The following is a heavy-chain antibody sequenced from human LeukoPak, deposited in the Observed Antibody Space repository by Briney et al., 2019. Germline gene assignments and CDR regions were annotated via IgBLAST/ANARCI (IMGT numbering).Heavy chain of an antibody. CDR3: ARRAYSSGYFFDY. D-gene: IGHD3-22*01. V-gene: IGHV4-4*09. CDR1: GGSISSYY. J-gene: IGHJ4*02. CDR2: IYTSGST. Sequence: SETLSLTCTVSGGSISSYYWSWIRQPPGKGLEWIGYIYTSGSTNRNPSLKSRVTISVDTSKNKFSLKLSSVTAADTAVYYCARRAYSSGYFFDYWGQGTLVTVSS.